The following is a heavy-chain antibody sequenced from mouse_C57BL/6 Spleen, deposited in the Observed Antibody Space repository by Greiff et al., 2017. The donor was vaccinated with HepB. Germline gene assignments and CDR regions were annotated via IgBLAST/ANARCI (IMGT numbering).Heavy chain of an antibody. CDR3: ARPGYGNYIDY. Sequence: EWVAYISSGSSTIYYADTVKGRFTISRDNAKNTLFLQMTSLRSEDTAMYYCARPGYGNYIDYWGQGTTLTVSS. CDR2: ISSGSSTI. D-gene: IGHD2-1*01. J-gene: IGHJ2*01. V-gene: IGHV5-17*01.